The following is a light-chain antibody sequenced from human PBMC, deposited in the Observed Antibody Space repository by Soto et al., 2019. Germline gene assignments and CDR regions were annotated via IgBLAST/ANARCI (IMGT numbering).Light chain of an antibody. CDR3: CSYAGSSTHVV. CDR2: EGS. V-gene: IGLV2-23*01. CDR1: SSDVGSYNL. J-gene: IGLJ2*01. Sequence: QSALTQPASVSGSPGQSITISCTGNSSDVGSYNLVSWYQQNPGKAPKLMIYEGSKRPSGVSNRFSGSKSGNTASLTISGLQAEDEADYYCCSYAGSSTHVVFGGGTQLTVL.